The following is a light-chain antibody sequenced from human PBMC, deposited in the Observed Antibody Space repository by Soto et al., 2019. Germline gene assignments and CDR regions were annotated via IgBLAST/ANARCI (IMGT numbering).Light chain of an antibody. V-gene: IGLV2-14*01. J-gene: IGLJ1*01. CDR3: SSRTSSSTYL. Sequence: QSALTQPASVSGSPGQSITISCTGTSSDVGGYNYVSWYQHHPGKAPKLMISEVSHRPSGVSDRFSGSKSGNTASLTISGLQAEDEADYYCSSRTSSSTYLFGPGPKLTVL. CDR2: EVS. CDR1: SSDVGGYNY.